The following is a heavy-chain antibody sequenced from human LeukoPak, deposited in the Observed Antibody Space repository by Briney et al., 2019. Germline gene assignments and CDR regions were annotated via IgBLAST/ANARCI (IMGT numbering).Heavy chain of an antibody. D-gene: IGHD3-10*01. CDR2: IYTSGST. V-gene: IGHV4-4*07. J-gene: IGHJ5*02. CDR1: GGSISSYY. Sequence: PSETLSLTCTVSGGSISSYYWSWIRQPAGKGLEWIGRIYTSGSTNYNPSLKSRVTMSVDTSKNQFSLKLSSVTAADTAVYYCARRSTSGSYNWFDPWGQRTLVTVSS. CDR3: ARRSTSGSYNWFDP.